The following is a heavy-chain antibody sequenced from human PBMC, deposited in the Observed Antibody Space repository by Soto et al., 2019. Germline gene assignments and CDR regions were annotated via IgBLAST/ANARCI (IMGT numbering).Heavy chain of an antibody. CDR2: IYYSVST. Sequence: SETLSLTCTVSGGSISSGGYYWSWIRQHPGKGLEWIGYIYYSVSTYYNPSLKSRVTISVDTSKNQFSLKLSSVTAADTAVYYCARVSSGQSGGAFDIWGQGKMVTVSS. V-gene: IGHV4-31*03. D-gene: IGHD3-22*01. CDR3: ARVSSGQSGGAFDI. J-gene: IGHJ3*02. CDR1: GGSISSGGYY.